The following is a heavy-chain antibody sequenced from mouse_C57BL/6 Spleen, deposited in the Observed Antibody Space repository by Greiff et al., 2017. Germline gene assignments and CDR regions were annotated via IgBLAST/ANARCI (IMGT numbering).Heavy chain of an antibody. J-gene: IGHJ4*01. D-gene: IGHD1-1*01. CDR1: GYAFSSYW. V-gene: IGHV1-80*01. CDR3: ARSRGSSLYAMDY. Sequence: VQLQQSGAELVKPGASVKISCKASGYAFSSYWMNWVKQRPGKGLEWIGQIYPGDGDTNYNGKFKGKATLTVDKSSSTAYMQRSSLTSEESAVYYCARSRGSSLYAMDYWGQGTSVTVSS. CDR2: IYPGDGDT.